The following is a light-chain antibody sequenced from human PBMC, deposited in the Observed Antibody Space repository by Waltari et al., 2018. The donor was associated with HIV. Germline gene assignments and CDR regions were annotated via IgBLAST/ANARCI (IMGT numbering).Light chain of an antibody. J-gene: IGLJ2*01. CDR2: EVT. V-gene: IGLV2-14*01. CDR3: TSYISGTTPV. CDR1: DLTDSEY. Sequence: QSALTQPASVSGSPGQSITFSCDLTDSEYVSRYQRHPGKAPKVIIYEVTNRPSELSNRFSGSKSGNTATLTISGLQPEDEADYFCTSYISGTTPVFGRGTRVTVL.